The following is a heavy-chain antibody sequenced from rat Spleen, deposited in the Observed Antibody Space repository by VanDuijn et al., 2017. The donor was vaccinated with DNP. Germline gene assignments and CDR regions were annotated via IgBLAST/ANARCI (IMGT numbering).Heavy chain of an antibody. CDR3: SRPYYSGFAY. Sequence: EVQLVESGGGFVQPGRSLKLSCAASIVTFSDYNMAWVRQAPKKGLEWVATISYDGSSTFYRDSVKGRFTISRDNAKSTLYLQMNSLRYEDMATYYCSRPYYSGFAYWGQGTLVTVSS. CDR2: ISYDGSST. D-gene: IGHD1-1*01. J-gene: IGHJ3*01. V-gene: IGHV5-7*01. CDR1: IVTFSDYN.